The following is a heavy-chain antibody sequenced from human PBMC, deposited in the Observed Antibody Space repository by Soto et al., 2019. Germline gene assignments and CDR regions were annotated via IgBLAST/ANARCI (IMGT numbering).Heavy chain of an antibody. J-gene: IGHJ6*02. CDR2: ISSSSSYI. V-gene: IGHV3-21*01. CDR1: RFTFSSYI. Sequence: GGSLRLSCAASRFTFSSYIMNWVRQAPGKGLEWVSSISSSSSYIYYADSVKGRFTISRDNAKNSLYLQMNSLRAEDTAVYYCARGPDSSAAYYHSYYGMDVWGPGTTVTVSS. CDR3: ARGPDSSAAYYHSYYGMDV. D-gene: IGHD6-19*01.